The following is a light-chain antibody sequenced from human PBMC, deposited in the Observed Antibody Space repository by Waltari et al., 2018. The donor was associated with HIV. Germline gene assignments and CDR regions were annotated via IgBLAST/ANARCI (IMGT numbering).Light chain of an antibody. CDR2: DTS. J-gene: IGKJ4*01. CDR1: QSVSTRH. Sequence: EIVLTQSPGTLSLSPGERATLSCRASQSVSTRHLAWYQQKPGQAPRLVIYDTSDRATGIADRFSGSGAGTDFTLTISRLEPEDFAVYYCQQYGSSPLTFGGGTKVEIK. V-gene: IGKV3-20*01. CDR3: QQYGSSPLT.